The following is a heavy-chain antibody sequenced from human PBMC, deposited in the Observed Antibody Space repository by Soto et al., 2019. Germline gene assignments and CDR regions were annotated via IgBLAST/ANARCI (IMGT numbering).Heavy chain of an antibody. D-gene: IGHD2-2*01. V-gene: IGHV3-33*01. CDR2: IWYDGSNK. CDR1: GFTFSSYG. CDR3: ARGRYCSSTSCSPMDV. Sequence: WGSLRLSCAASGFTFSSYGMHWVRQAPGKGLEWVAVIWYDGSNKYYADSVKGRFTISRDNSKNTLYLQMNSLRAEDTAVYYCARGRYCSSTSCSPMDVWGQGTTVTVSS. J-gene: IGHJ6*02.